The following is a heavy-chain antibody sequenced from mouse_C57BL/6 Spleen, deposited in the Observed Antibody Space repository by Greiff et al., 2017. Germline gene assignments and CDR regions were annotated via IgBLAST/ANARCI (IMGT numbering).Heavy chain of an antibody. CDR2: ISYSGST. CDR1: GYSITSGYD. CDR3: ARGPLYYGNYVGYFDV. J-gene: IGHJ1*03. V-gene: IGHV3-1*01. D-gene: IGHD2-1*01. Sequence: EVKLVESGPGMVKPSQSLSLTCTVTGYSITSGYDWHWIRHFPGNKLEWMGYISYSGSTNYNPSLKSRISITHDTSKNHFFLKLNSVTTEDTATYYCARGPLYYGNYVGYFDVWGTGTTVTVSS.